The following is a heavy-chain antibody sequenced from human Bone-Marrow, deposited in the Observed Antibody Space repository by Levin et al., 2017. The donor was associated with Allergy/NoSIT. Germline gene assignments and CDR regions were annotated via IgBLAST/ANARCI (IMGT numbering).Heavy chain of an antibody. Sequence: GGSLRLSCAASGFTFDDYAMHWVRQAPGKGLEWVSGISWNSGSIGYADSVKGRFTISRDNAKNSLYLQMNSLRAEDTALYYCAKDKAAYIVAIDYWGQGTLVTVSS. CDR2: ISWNSGSI. D-gene: IGHD3-16*02. J-gene: IGHJ4*02. V-gene: IGHV3-9*01. CDR3: AKDKAAYIVAIDY. CDR1: GFTFDDYA.